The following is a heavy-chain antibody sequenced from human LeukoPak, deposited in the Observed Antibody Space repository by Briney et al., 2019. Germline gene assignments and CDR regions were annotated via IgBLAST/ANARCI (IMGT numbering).Heavy chain of an antibody. V-gene: IGHV4-59*08. D-gene: IGHD6-6*01. CDR1: GGSISSYY. J-gene: IGHJ4*02. CDR2: IYYSGST. CDR3: AREYSSSSAFDY. Sequence: SETLSLTCTVSGGSISSYYWSWIRQPPGKGLEWIGYIYYSGSTNYSPSLKSRVTISVDTSKNQFSLKLSSVTAADTAVYYCAREYSSSSAFDYWGQGTLVTVSS.